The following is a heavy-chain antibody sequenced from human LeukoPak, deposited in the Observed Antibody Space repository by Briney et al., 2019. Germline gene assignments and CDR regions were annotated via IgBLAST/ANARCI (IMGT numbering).Heavy chain of an antibody. CDR2: IKEDGSDK. CDR3: AKDVKYNLEY. CDR1: GFTFSSHW. Sequence: GGSLRLSCAASGFTFSSHWMSWVRQAPGKGLEWVAKIKEDGSDKYYVDSVNGRFTVSRVNAKNSLYLQMNSLRAEDTAVYYCAKDVKYNLEYWGRGPWSPSPQ. J-gene: IGHJ4*02. V-gene: IGHV3-7*05. D-gene: IGHD1-14*01.